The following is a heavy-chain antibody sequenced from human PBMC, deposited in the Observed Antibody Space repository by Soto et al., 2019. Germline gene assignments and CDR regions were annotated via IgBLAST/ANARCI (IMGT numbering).Heavy chain of an antibody. V-gene: IGHV3-53*04. CDR2: IYSGGST. Sequence: EVQLVESGGGLVQPGGSLRLSCAASGFTVSSNYMSWVRQAPGKGLEWVSVIYSGGSTYYADSVKGRFTISRHNSKNTLYLQMNSLRAEDTAVYYCARVGLRAAAGTLCDYYYYMDVWGKGTTVTVSS. J-gene: IGHJ6*03. CDR3: ARVGLRAAAGTLCDYYYYMDV. D-gene: IGHD6-13*01. CDR1: GFTVSSNY.